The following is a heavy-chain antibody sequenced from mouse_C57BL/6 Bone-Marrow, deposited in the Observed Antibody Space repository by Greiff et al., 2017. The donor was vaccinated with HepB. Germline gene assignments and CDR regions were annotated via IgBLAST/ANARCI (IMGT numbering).Heavy chain of an antibody. CDR3: ASGGYPYYAMDY. CDR2: MYPGSGST. J-gene: IGHJ4*01. D-gene: IGHD1-1*02. Sequence: VKLVESGAELVKPGASVKMSCKASGYTFTSYWITWVKQRPGQGLEWIGDMYPGSGSTYYNEKFKSKATLTVDTSSSTAYMQLSSLTSEDSAVYYCASGGYPYYAMDYWGQGTSVTVSS. CDR1: GYTFTSYW. V-gene: IGHV1-55*01.